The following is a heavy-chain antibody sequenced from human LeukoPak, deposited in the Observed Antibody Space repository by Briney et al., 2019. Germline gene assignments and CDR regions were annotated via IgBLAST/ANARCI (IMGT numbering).Heavy chain of an antibody. Sequence: PGGSLRLSCAASGFIVNNYAMSWVRQAPGKGLEWVSAISGSGGSTYYADSVKGRFTISRDNSKNTLYLQMNSLRAEDTAVYYCAKGPSGYYYYYMDVWGKGTTVTVSS. CDR1: GFIVNNYA. V-gene: IGHV3-23*01. CDR2: ISGSGGST. CDR3: AKGPSGYYYYYMDV. J-gene: IGHJ6*03.